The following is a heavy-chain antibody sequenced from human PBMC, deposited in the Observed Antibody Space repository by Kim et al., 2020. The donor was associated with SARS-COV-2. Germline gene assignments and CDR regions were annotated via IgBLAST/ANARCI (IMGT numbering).Heavy chain of an antibody. CDR3: ARHPGY. Sequence: YSGSTYYNPSLKSRVTISVDTSKNQFSLKLSSVTAADTAVYYCARHPGYWGQGTLVTVSS. V-gene: IGHV4-39*01. J-gene: IGHJ4*02. CDR2: YSGST. D-gene: IGHD3-10*01.